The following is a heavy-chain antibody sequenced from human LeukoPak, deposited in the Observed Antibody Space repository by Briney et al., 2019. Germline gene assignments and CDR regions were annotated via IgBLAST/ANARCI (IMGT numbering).Heavy chain of an antibody. CDR3: AEVYGSGSYYPYYYGMDV. CDR2: ISGSGGST. V-gene: IGHV3-23*01. CDR1: GFTFSSYA. D-gene: IGHD3-10*01. J-gene: IGHJ6*04. Sequence: GGSLRLSCAASGFTFSSYAMSWVRQAPGKGLEWVSAISGSGGSTYYADSVKGRFTISRDNSKNTLYLQMNSLRAEDTAVYYCAEVYGSGSYYPYYYGMDVWGKGTTVTVSS.